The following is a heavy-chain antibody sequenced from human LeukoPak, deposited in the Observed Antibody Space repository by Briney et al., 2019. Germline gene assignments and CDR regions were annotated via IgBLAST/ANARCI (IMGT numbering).Heavy chain of an antibody. CDR1: GFTFSSHA. CDR2: ISGSGGST. CDR3: AKGSAAGRPYYFDY. Sequence: GGSLRLSCAASGFTFSSHAMSWVRQAPGKGLEWVSAISGSGGSTYYADSVKGRFTISRDSSKTILYLQMNSLRAEDAAVYFCAKGSAAGRPYYFDYWGQGTLVTVSS. D-gene: IGHD6-25*01. J-gene: IGHJ4*02. V-gene: IGHV3-23*01.